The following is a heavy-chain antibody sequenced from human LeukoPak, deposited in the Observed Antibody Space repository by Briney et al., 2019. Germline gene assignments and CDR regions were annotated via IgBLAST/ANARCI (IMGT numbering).Heavy chain of an antibody. J-gene: IGHJ4*02. Sequence: PGGSLRLSCAASGFTFSDYYMSWIRQAPGKGLEWVSLIYSGGSTYYADSVKGRFTISRDNSKNTLYLQMNSLRAEDTAVYYCARVSQAADAVDYWGQGTLVTVSS. CDR1: GFTFSDYY. D-gene: IGHD6-13*01. CDR2: IYSGGST. CDR3: ARVSQAADAVDY. V-gene: IGHV3-53*01.